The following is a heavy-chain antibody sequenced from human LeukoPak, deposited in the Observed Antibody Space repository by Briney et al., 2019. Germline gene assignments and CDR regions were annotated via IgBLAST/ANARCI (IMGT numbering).Heavy chain of an antibody. Sequence: ASVKVSCKASGYTFTSYAMNWVRQAPGQGLEWMGWINTNTGNPTYDQGFTGRFVFSLDTSVSTAYLQISSLKAEDTAVYYCARVRTRLYYDFWSGSNDGFDPWGQGTLVTVSS. CDR2: INTNTGNP. D-gene: IGHD3-3*01. J-gene: IGHJ5*02. V-gene: IGHV7-4-1*02. CDR3: ARVRTRLYYDFWSGSNDGFDP. CDR1: GYTFTSYA.